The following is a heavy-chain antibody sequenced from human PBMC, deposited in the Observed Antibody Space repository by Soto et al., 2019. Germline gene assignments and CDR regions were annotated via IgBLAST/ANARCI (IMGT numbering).Heavy chain of an antibody. CDR3: ARVGSIVGATRIYYYYGMDV. CDR1: GFTVSSNY. Sequence: PGGSLRLSCAASGFTVSSNYMSWVRQAPGKGLEWVSVIYSGGSTYYADSVKGRFTISRDNSKNTLYLQMNSLRAEDTAVYYCARVGSIVGATRIYYYYGMDVWGQGTTVTVSS. D-gene: IGHD1-26*01. CDR2: IYSGGST. J-gene: IGHJ6*02. V-gene: IGHV3-53*01.